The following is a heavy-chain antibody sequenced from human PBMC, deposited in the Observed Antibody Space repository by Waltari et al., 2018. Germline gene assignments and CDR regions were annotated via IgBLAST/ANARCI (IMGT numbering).Heavy chain of an antibody. CDR1: LGSVSNTNYY. D-gene: IGHD1-26*01. CDR3: ARVTIVGATRGTVY. J-gene: IGHJ4*02. V-gene: IGHV4-39*07. CDR2: VFFNGAT. Sequence: QLQLQESGPGLVRPSETLSLTCTVSLGSVSNTNYYWGWVRQSSGQGLEWIATVFFNGATQYNPSLRSRGTISVDTSKNQFSLKLSSVTAADTAVYYCARVTIVGATRGTVYWGQGTLVTVSS.